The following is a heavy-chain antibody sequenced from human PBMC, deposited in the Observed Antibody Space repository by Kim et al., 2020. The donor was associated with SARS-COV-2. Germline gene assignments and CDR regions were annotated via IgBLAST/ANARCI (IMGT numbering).Heavy chain of an antibody. CDR3: ARSSLLDFDY. D-gene: IGHD3-10*01. J-gene: IGHJ4*02. CDR2: GGT. V-gene: IGHV1-2*02. Sequence: GGTNYAQKFQGRVTMTRATSITTVYLELTRLRFDDTAVYYCARSSLLDFDYWGQGTLVTVSS.